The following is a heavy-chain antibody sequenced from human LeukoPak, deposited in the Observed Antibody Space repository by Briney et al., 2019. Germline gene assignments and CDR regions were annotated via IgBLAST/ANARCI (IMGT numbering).Heavy chain of an antibody. CDR1: GFTFSSYG. J-gene: IGHJ4*02. Sequence: PGGSLRLSCAASGFTFSSYGMSWVRQAPGKGLEWVSAISGSGGSTYYADSVKGRFTISRDNSKNTLYLQMNSLRAEDTAVYYCARRAPDYYDSSGYYSFDYWGQGTLVTVSS. V-gene: IGHV3-23*01. CDR3: ARRAPDYYDSSGYYSFDY. CDR2: ISGSGGST. D-gene: IGHD3-22*01.